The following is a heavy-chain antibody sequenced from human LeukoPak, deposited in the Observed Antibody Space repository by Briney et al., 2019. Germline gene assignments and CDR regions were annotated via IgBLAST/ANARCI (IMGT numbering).Heavy chain of an antibody. J-gene: IGHJ3*02. V-gene: IGHV4-59*08. D-gene: IGHD4-17*01. Sequence: PSETLFLTCTVSGGSISSYYWSWIRQPPGKGLEWIGYIYYSGSTNYNPSLKSRVTISVDTSKNQFSLKLSSVTAADTAVYYCASNYGDYVYDAFDIWGQGTMVTVSS. CDR1: GGSISSYY. CDR2: IYYSGST. CDR3: ASNYGDYVYDAFDI.